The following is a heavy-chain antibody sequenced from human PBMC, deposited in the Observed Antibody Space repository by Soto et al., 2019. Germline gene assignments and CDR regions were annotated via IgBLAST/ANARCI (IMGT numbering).Heavy chain of an antibody. D-gene: IGHD6-19*01. CDR1: GGSVSSGSYY. CDR2: IYYSGST. J-gene: IGHJ4*02. CDR3: ARNPLAVAGTRGFDY. Sequence: TSETLSLTCTVSGGSVSSGSYYWSWIRQPPGKGLEWIGYIYYSGSTNYNPSLKSRVTISVDTSKNQFSLKLSSVTAADTAVYYCARNPLAVAGTRGFDYWGQGTLVTVSS. V-gene: IGHV4-61*01.